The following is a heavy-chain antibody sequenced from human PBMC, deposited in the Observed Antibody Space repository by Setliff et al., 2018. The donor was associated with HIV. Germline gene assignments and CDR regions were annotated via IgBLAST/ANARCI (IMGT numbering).Heavy chain of an antibody. CDR1: GYTFTSYY. Sequence: ASVKVSCKASGYTFTSYYMHWVRQAPGLGLEWMGWISPYSRITNYAPKFRDRVTMTTETSTNTAYLEVRSLSSDDTAVYYCARGRNYNSGMDVWGQGTTVTVSS. V-gene: IGHV1-18*04. J-gene: IGHJ6*02. D-gene: IGHD3-10*01. CDR3: ARGRNYNSGMDV. CDR2: ISPYSRIT.